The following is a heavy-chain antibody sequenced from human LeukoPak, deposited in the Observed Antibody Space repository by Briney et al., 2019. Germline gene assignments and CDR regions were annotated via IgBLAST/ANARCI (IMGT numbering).Heavy chain of an antibody. V-gene: IGHV3-30*02. D-gene: IGHD1-26*01. CDR2: IRYDGSNK. Sequence: GGSLRLSCAASGFTFSSYGMHWVRQAPGKGLEWVAFIRYDGSNKYYADSVKGRFTISRDNSKNTLYLQMNSLRAEDTAVYYCARGAKWELLYWGQGTLVTVSS. J-gene: IGHJ4*02. CDR3: ARGAKWELLY. CDR1: GFTFSSYG.